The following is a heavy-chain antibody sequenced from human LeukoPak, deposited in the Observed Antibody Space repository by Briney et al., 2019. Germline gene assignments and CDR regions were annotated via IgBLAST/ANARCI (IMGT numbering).Heavy chain of an antibody. CDR3: ARGGRGSAAVVAPRSFDI. CDR2: TYTGGNS. CDR1: GFTVSSTH. Sequence: GGSLRLPCEASGFTVSSTHMVWVRQAPGKGLEWVSVTYTGGNSYYAGSVQGRFIISRDISKNTLYLQMNSLRAEDSALYYCARGGRGSAAVVAPRSFDIWGQGTMVTVSS. J-gene: IGHJ3*02. D-gene: IGHD3-22*01. V-gene: IGHV3-53*01.